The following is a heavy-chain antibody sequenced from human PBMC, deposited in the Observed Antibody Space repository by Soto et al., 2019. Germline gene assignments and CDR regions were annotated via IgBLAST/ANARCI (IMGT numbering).Heavy chain of an antibody. CDR1: SGSISSSNW. CDR3: ARRLWRPSPHSRSRAFDI. V-gene: IGHV4-4*02. CDR2: IYHSGST. Sequence: QVQLQESGPGLVKPSGTLSLTCAVSSGSISSSNWWSWVRQPPGKGLEWIGEIYHSGSTNYNPSLKSRVTISVDKSKNQFSLKLSSVTAADTAVYYCARRLWRPSPHSRSRAFDIWGQGTMVTVSS. J-gene: IGHJ3*02. D-gene: IGHD6-13*01.